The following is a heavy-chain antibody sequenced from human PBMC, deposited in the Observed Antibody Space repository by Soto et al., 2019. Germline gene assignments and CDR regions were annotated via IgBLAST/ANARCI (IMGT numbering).Heavy chain of an antibody. V-gene: IGHV3-30*18. CDR1: GFTFSAFG. Sequence: QMQLVESGGGVVQPGTSLTLSCVASGFTFSAFGMHWVRQAPGKGLEWVAISSYGGSNKYYGDSVQGRFTISRDNSRDTRYRQMNNLRDEDTAVYYCAKGPLRCRDYGGYAGYSYGMDVWGQGTKVTVSS. J-gene: IGHJ6*02. CDR3: AKGPLRCRDYGGYAGYSYGMDV. D-gene: IGHD4-17*01. CDR2: SSYGGSNK.